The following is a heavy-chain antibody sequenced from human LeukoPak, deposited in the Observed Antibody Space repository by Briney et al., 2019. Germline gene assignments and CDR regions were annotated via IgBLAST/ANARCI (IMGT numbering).Heavy chain of an antibody. CDR1: GFTFSSYA. CDR2: ISGSGGST. CDR3: ARQNTPHGNFDY. D-gene: IGHD1-26*01. J-gene: IGHJ4*02. V-gene: IGHV3-23*01. Sequence: GGSLRLSCAASGFTFSSYAMSWVRQAPGKGLEWVSAISGSGGSTYYADSVKGRFTISRENAKNSLYLPMSSLRAEDTAVYYCARQNTPHGNFDYWGQGTLVTVSS.